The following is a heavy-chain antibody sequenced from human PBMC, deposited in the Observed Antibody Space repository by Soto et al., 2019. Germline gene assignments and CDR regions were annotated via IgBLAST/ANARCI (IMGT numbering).Heavy chain of an antibody. Sequence: SETLSLTCAVYGGSFSGYYWSWIRQPPGKGLEWIGEINHSGSTNYNPSLKSRVTISVDTSKNQFSLKLSSVTAADTAVYYCARGQGYGGVDVWGKGTTVTVSS. V-gene: IGHV4-34*01. CDR3: ARGQGYGGVDV. J-gene: IGHJ6*04. CDR2: INHSGST. D-gene: IGHD4-17*01. CDR1: GGSFSGYY.